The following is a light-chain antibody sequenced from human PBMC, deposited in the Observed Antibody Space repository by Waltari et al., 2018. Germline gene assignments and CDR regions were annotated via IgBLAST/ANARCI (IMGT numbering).Light chain of an antibody. J-gene: IGLJ3*02. CDR1: SGHSTNV. Sequence: QLVLTQSPSASASLGASVKLTCTPSSGHSTNVIAWLQKRPEKGPRYLMKVNSDGSHNKGDGIPGRFSGSSSGAGRYLTISSLQSEDEADYYCQTGGHGTWVFGGGTKLTVL. CDR2: VNSDGSH. V-gene: IGLV4-69*01. CDR3: QTGGHGTWV.